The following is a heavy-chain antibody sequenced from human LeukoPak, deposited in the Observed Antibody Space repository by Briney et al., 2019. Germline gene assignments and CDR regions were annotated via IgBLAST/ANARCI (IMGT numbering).Heavy chain of an antibody. Sequence: SETLSLTCTVSGGSIRSYYWSWIRQPPGKGLRGIGNVFYSGSTNYSPSLKSRVTISVDTTKNQFSLNLRSVTAADTAVYYCASSRGAAGRHDNWFDPWGQGTLVTVSS. J-gene: IGHJ5*02. CDR1: GGSIRSYY. V-gene: IGHV4-59*01. CDR2: VFYSGST. D-gene: IGHD6-13*01. CDR3: ASSRGAAGRHDNWFDP.